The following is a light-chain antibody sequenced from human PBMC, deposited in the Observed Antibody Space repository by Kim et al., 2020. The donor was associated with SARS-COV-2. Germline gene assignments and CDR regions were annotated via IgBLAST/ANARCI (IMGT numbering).Light chain of an antibody. CDR1: QSIRNS. CDR2: DAS. J-gene: IGKJ1*01. V-gene: IGKV1-39*01. Sequence: ASVGDRVTITCRASQSIRNSLNWYQQKSGKAPNLLIYDASSLQSGVPSRFSGSGSGTDFTLTISSLQPEDFATYYCQQSYSGPVTFGQGTKVDIK. CDR3: QQSYSGPVT.